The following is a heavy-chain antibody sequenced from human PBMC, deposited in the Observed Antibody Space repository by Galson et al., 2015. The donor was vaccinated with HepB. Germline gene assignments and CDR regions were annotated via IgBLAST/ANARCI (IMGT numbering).Heavy chain of an antibody. CDR1: GFTFDGYA. V-gene: IGHV3-9*01. CDR3: ALGYCSSTSCYHEGYFDL. J-gene: IGHJ2*01. CDR2: ISWNSGSI. D-gene: IGHD2-2*01. Sequence: SLRLSCAASGFTFDGYAMHWVRQAPGKGLEWVSGISWNSGSIGYADSVKGRFTISRDNAKNSLYLQMNSLRAEDTALYYCALGYCSSTSCYHEGYFDLWGRGTLVTVSS.